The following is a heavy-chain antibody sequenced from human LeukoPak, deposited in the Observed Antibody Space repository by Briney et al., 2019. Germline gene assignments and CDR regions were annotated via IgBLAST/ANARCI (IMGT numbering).Heavy chain of an antibody. CDR1: GGSFSGYY. Sequence: SETLSLTCAVYGGSFSGYYWSWIRQPPGKGLEWIGEINHSGSTNYNPSPKSRVTISVDTSKNQFSLKLSSVTAADTAVYYCAREGSSSDNEYNWFDPWGQGTLVTVSS. V-gene: IGHV4-34*01. D-gene: IGHD6-6*01. CDR2: INHSGST. CDR3: AREGSSSDNEYNWFDP. J-gene: IGHJ5*02.